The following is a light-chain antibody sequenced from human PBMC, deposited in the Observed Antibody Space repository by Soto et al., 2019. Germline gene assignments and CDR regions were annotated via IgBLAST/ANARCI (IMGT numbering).Light chain of an antibody. V-gene: IGLV4-69*01. J-gene: IGLJ2*01. CDR1: SGHSNYA. Sequence: QLVLTQSPSASASLGASVKLTCTLSSGHSNYAIAWHQQQPEKGPRYLIKLNSDGSHIKGDGIPDRFSGSSSGAERYLTISSLQPEDEADYYCQTWGTGVHVVFGGGTKVTVL. CDR3: QTWGTGVHVV. CDR2: LNSDGSH.